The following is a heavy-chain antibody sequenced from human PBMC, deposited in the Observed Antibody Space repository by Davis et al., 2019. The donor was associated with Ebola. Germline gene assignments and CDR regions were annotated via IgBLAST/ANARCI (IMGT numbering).Heavy chain of an antibody. D-gene: IGHD3-22*01. J-gene: IGHJ4*02. CDR3: ARVYYYDSSGYYYYFDY. Sequence: MPSETLSLTCTVSGGSISSYYWSWIRQPPGKGLEWIGYIYYSGSTNYNPSLKSRVTISVDTSKNQFSLKLSSVTAADTAVYYCARVYYYDSSGYYYYFDYWGQGTLVTVSS. V-gene: IGHV4-59*01. CDR2: IYYSGST. CDR1: GGSISSYY.